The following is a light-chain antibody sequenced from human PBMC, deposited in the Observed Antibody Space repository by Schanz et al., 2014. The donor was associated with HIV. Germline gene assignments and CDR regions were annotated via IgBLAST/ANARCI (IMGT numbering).Light chain of an antibody. V-gene: IGLV1-44*01. Sequence: QSVLTQPPSASGTPGQRVTISCSGSSSNIGSNTVNWYQQLPGTAPKLLIYSNNQRPSGVPDRFSGSKSGTSASLAISGLRSEDEADYYCAAWDDRLRGWVFGGGTKLAVL. CDR3: AAWDDRLRGWV. J-gene: IGLJ3*02. CDR1: SSNIGSNT. CDR2: SNN.